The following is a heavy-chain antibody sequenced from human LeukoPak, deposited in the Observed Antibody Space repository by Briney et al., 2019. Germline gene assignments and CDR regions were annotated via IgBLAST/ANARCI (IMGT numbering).Heavy chain of an antibody. J-gene: IGHJ3*02. D-gene: IGHD2-15*01. CDR2: INHGGST. CDR1: GGSISGYY. CDR3: SRGQKVMVVAATGAFDI. V-gene: IGHV4-34*01. Sequence: SETLSLTCAVYGGSISGYYWSWIRQPPGKGLEWIGDINHGGSTNYNPSLKSRVTISVDTSKNQFSLKLSSVTAADTAVYYCSRGQKVMVVAATGAFDIWGQGTMVTVSS.